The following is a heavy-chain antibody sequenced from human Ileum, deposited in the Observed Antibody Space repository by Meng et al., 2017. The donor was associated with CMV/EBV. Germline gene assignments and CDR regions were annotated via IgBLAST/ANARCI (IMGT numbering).Heavy chain of an antibody. CDR3: ARVWSGYVSDAFDI. CDR2: ISISSTYI. Sequence: GGSLRLSCAASGFTFSSYYMNWVRQAPGKGLEWVSSISISSTYIYYADSVKGRFTISREKAKNSLYLQMNSLRAEDMAVYYCARVWSGYVSDAFDIWGQGTMVTVSS. V-gene: IGHV3-21*01. D-gene: IGHD3-3*01. CDR1: GFTFSSYY. J-gene: IGHJ3*02.